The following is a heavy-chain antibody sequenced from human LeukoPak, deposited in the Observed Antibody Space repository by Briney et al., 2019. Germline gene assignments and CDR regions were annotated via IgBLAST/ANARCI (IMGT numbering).Heavy chain of an antibody. CDR2: INTDGTVT. CDR3: ATKQWLAPPPDS. D-gene: IGHD6-19*01. CDR1: GFTFSKCW. J-gene: IGHJ4*02. V-gene: IGHV3-74*01. Sequence: GGSLRLSCAASGFTFSKCWMLWVRQAPGKGLESVSRINTDGTVTTCADSVKGRFTVSRDNADNTMFLQMNSVRDEDTAVYYCATKQWLAPPPDSWGQGTPVTVSS.